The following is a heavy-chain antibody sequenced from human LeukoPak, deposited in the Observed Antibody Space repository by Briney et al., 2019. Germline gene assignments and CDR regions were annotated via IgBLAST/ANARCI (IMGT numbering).Heavy chain of an antibody. D-gene: IGHD2-15*01. CDR3: ARDEGYCSANSCYYYGMDV. CDR2: ITSSSSYK. J-gene: IGHJ6*02. Sequence: GGSLRLSCAASGFTLSSYTMNWVRQAPGKGLEWVSSITSSSSYKYYVDSVKGRFTISRDNAKNSLYLQMNSLGAEDTAVYYCARDEGYCSANSCYYYGMDVWGQGTTVTVSS. V-gene: IGHV3-21*01. CDR1: GFTLSSYT.